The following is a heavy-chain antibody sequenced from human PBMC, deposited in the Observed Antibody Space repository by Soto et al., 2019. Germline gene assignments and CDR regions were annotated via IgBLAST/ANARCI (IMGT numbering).Heavy chain of an antibody. CDR1: GCTFTSYA. J-gene: IGHJ4*02. V-gene: IGHV1-3*05. Sequence: QVQLVQSGAEEKKPGASVKVSCKASGCTFTSYAMHWVRQAPGQRLEWMGWINAGDGNTKYSQKFQGRVTITRDTSASTAYMELSSLRSEDTAVYSCASATPVVISLDYWGQGTLVTVSS. CDR2: INAGDGNT. CDR3: ASATPVVISLDY. D-gene: IGHD2-21*01.